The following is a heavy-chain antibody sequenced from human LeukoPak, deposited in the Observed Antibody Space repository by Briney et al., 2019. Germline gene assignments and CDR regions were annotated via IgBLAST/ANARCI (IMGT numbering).Heavy chain of an antibody. Sequence: SETLSLTCTVSGGSISSYYWSWVRQPPGKGLEWIGEINHSGSTNYNPSLKSRVTISVDTSKNQFSLKLSSVTAADTAVYYCARDPHDYGDYEDYWYFDLWGRGTLVTVSS. V-gene: IGHV4-34*01. J-gene: IGHJ2*01. D-gene: IGHD4-17*01. CDR3: ARDPHDYGDYEDYWYFDL. CDR1: GGSISSYY. CDR2: INHSGST.